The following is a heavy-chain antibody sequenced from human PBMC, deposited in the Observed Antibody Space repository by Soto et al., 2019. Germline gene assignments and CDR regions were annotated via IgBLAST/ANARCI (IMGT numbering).Heavy chain of an antibody. CDR3: AKDTSCCLNDAFDI. CDR2: ISGSGGST. J-gene: IGHJ3*02. V-gene: IGHV3-23*01. Sequence: XXSLRLSFAASGFTFSSYWMSWVLQAPGKGLEWVSAISGSGGSTYYADSVKGRFTISRDDSKNTLYLQMNSLRDEDTAVYYCAKDTSCCLNDAFDIWGQGTMVTVSS. D-gene: IGHD2-2*01. CDR1: GFTFSSYW.